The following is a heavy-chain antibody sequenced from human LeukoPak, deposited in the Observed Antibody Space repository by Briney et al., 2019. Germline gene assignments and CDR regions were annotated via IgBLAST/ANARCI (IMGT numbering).Heavy chain of an antibody. CDR3: ARGVGATISYYHYYIDV. D-gene: IGHD1-26*01. Sequence: ASVKVSCKATGYTFTSYDINWVRQASGQGLEWMGWMNPNTDNTGDAQKFKGRVTITRNTSISTVYMELSSLRSEDTAVYYCARGVGATISYYHYYIDVWGKGTTVTVSS. V-gene: IGHV1-8*03. CDR2: MNPNTDNT. J-gene: IGHJ6*03. CDR1: GYTFTSYD.